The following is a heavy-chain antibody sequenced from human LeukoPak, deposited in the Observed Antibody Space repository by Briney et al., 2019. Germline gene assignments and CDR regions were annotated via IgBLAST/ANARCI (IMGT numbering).Heavy chain of an antibody. J-gene: IGHJ6*03. CDR2: IYSGGST. Sequence: GGSLRLSCAASGFTVSSNYMSWVRQAPGKGLEWVSVIYSGGSTYYADSVKGRFTISRDNSKNTLYLQMNSLRAEDTAVYYCAKGCSSTSCYSNYYYYMDVWGKGTTVTVSS. CDR3: AKGCSSTSCYSNYYYYMDV. CDR1: GFTVSSNY. D-gene: IGHD2-2*02. V-gene: IGHV3-66*01.